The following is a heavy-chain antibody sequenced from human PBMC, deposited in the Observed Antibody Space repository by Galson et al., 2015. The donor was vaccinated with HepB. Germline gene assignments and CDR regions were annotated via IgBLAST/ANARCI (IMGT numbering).Heavy chain of an antibody. CDR1: GYNFSNYG. D-gene: IGHD1-7*01. CDR2: ISGYDGST. Sequence: SVKVSCKASGYNFSNYGLSWVRQAPGQGLEWVGWISGYDGSTNYAPKFQGRVTMTTQTSPGTAYIELRSLRSEDTAVYYCARDSRLELNLNDYYSYGIDIWGQGTAVTVSS. V-gene: IGHV1-18*01. CDR3: ARDSRLELNLNDYYSYGIDI. J-gene: IGHJ6*02.